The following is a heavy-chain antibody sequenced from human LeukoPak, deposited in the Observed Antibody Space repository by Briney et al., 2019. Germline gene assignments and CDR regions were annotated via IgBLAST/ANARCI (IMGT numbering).Heavy chain of an antibody. CDR3: ARDHYRAVTASDY. CDR2: INQDGSEK. CDR1: GFTFDDYW. V-gene: IGHV3-7*03. J-gene: IGHJ4*02. D-gene: IGHD4-11*01. Sequence: GGSLRLSCGASGFTFDDYWMSWGRQAPGQGLEWVANINQDGSEKYYLDSAKGRFTISRDNAKNSLYLQMNSLRAEDTALYYCARDHYRAVTASDYWGQGTLVTVSS.